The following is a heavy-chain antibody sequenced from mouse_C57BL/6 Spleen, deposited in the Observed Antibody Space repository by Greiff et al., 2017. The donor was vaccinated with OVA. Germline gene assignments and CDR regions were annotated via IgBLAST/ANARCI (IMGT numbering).Heavy chain of an antibody. CDR3: ARKTALYAMDY. CDR2: IDPSDSYT. CDR1: GYTFTSYW. D-gene: IGHD3-2*01. V-gene: IGHV1-59*01. Sequence: QVQLKQPGAELVRPGTSVKLSCKASGYTFTSYWMHWVKQRPGQGLEWIGVIDPSDSYTNYNQKFKGKATLTVDTSSSTAYMQLSSLTSEDSAVYYCARKTALYAMDYWGQGTSVTVSS. J-gene: IGHJ4*01.